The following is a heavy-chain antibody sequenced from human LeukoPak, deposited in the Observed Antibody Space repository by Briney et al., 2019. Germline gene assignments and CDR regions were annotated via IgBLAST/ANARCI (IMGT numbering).Heavy chain of an antibody. D-gene: IGHD3-3*01. CDR1: GFTFSNYA. Sequence: GGSLRLSCAASGFTFSNYAMNWVRQAPGKGLEWLSTISGSGDNTYYADSVKGRFTVSRDNSKNTLYLQMNSLRIEDTAMYYCAKGAYYADWGQGTLVTVSS. J-gene: IGHJ4*02. V-gene: IGHV3-23*01. CDR3: AKGAYYAD. CDR2: ISGSGDNT.